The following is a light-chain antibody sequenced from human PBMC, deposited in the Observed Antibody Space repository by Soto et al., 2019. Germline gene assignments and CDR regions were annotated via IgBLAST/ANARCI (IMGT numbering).Light chain of an antibody. CDR2: AAS. Sequence: DIQMTQSPSSLSASVGDRVTITCRTSQGIRNALGWYKQKPGNAPKRLIYAASSLESGVPSRFSGSGYGTEFTLTISSLQPEDFATYYCLQHNTYPRALGQGTKLEIK. J-gene: IGKJ2*01. V-gene: IGKV1-17*01. CDR3: LQHNTYPRA. CDR1: QGIRNA.